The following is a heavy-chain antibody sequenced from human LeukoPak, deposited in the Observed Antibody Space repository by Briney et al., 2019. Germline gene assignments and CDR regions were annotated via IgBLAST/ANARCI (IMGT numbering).Heavy chain of an antibody. CDR2: ISANNGNT. V-gene: IGHV1-18*04. Sequence: ASVKVSCKASGYTFTSYGIGWVRQAPGQGLEWMGWISANNGNTNYAQKFQGRVTMTTDTSTSTVYMERRSLTSDDTAVYYCARVVVRGVNWFDPWGQGTLVTVSS. D-gene: IGHD3-10*01. CDR1: GYTFTSYG. CDR3: ARVVVRGVNWFDP. J-gene: IGHJ5*02.